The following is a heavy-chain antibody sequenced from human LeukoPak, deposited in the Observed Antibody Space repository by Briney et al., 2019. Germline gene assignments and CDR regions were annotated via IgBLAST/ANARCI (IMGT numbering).Heavy chain of an antibody. Sequence: GRSLRLSCAASGFTFSSYAMHWVRQAPGKGLEWVAVISYDGSNKYYADSVKGRFTISRDNSKNTLYLQMNSLRAEDTAVYYCARGWGITGTSYFDYWGQGTLSPSPQ. D-gene: IGHD1-20*01. CDR3: ARGWGITGTSYFDY. V-gene: IGHV3-30-3*01. J-gene: IGHJ4*02. CDR1: GFTFSSYA. CDR2: ISYDGSNK.